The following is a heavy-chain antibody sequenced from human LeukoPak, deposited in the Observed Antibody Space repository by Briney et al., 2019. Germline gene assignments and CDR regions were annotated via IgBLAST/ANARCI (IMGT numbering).Heavy chain of an antibody. CDR1: GFTFSSYG. Sequence: AGGSLRLSCAASGFTFSSYGMSWVRQAPGKGLEWVSAISGSGGSTYYADSVKGRFTISRDNSKNTLYLQMNSLRAEDTAVYYCAKGDTVTPDQGAFDIWGQGTMVTVSS. CDR3: AKGDTVTPDQGAFDI. D-gene: IGHD4-17*01. CDR2: ISGSGGST. V-gene: IGHV3-23*01. J-gene: IGHJ3*02.